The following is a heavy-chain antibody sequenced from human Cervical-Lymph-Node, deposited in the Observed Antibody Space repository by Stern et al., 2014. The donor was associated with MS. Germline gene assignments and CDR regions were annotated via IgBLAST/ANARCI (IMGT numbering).Heavy chain of an antibody. J-gene: IGHJ6*02. V-gene: IGHV3-30*18. CDR3: AKSARNYYYYGVDV. Sequence: VQLVESGGGGARPGRSLRLSGAGSGFTFGAFAFHWVRQAPGKGLKWLEVGQYDGNNNHYADSVRGRFTVSRDNSRNTLYLQMSSLRPEDTAIYYCAKSARNYYYYGVDVWGQGTTVTV. CDR1: GFTFGAFA. CDR2: GQYDGNNN.